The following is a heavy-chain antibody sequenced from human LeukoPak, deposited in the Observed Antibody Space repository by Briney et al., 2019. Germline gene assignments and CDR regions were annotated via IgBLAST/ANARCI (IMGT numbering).Heavy chain of an antibody. CDR3: ARGNRGSSPLPYYYYMDV. CDR1: GYTFTGYY. CDR2: INPNSGGT. J-gene: IGHJ6*03. D-gene: IGHD6-19*01. Sequence: ASVEVSCKASGYTFTGYYMHWVRQAPGQGLEWMGWINPNSGGTNYAQKFQGRVTMTRNTSISTAYMELSSLRSEDTAVYYCARGNRGSSPLPYYYYMDVWGKGTTVTVSS. V-gene: IGHV1-2*02.